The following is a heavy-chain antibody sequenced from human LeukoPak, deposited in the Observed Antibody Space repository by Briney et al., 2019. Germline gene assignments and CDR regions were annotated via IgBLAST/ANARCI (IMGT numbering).Heavy chain of an antibody. V-gene: IGHV1-46*01. CDR3: ARETLYYDSSGPAVDDAFDI. J-gene: IGHJ3*02. Sequence: ASVKVSCKASGHTFTSYYMHWVRQAPGQGLEWMGIINPSGGSTSYAQKFQGRVTMTRDTSTSTVYMELSSLRSEDTAVYYCARETLYYDSSGPAVDDAFDIWGQGTMVTVSS. CDR2: INPSGGST. D-gene: IGHD3-22*01. CDR1: GHTFTSYY.